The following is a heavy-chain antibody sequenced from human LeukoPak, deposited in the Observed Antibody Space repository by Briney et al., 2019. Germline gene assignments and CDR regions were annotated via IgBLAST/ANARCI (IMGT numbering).Heavy chain of an antibody. CDR2: IYHSGST. J-gene: IGHJ4*02. CDR1: GYSISSGYY. Sequence: SETLSLTCTVSGYSISSGYYWGWIRQPPGKGLEWIGRIYHSGSTYYNPSLNSRVTISVDTSKNQFSLKLSSATAADTAVYYCARVAGQQLGLFDYWGQGTLVTVSS. D-gene: IGHD6-13*01. CDR3: ARVAGQQLGLFDY. V-gene: IGHV4-38-2*02.